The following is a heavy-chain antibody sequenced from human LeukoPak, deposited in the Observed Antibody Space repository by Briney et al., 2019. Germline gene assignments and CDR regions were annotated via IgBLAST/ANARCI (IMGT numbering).Heavy chain of an antibody. D-gene: IGHD3-10*01. CDR2: ISSSSSYI. J-gene: IGHJ4*02. V-gene: IGHV3-21*01. CDR1: GFTFSSYS. Sequence: GGSLRLSCAASGFTFSSYSMNWVRQAPGKGLEWVSSISSSSSYIYYADSVKGRFTISRDNAKNSLYLQMNSLRAEDTAVYYCARERGERDYFDYWGQGTLVTVSS. CDR3: ARERGERDYFDY.